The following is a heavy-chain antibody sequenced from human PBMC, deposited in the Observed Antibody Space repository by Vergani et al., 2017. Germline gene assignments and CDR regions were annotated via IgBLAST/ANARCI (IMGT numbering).Heavy chain of an antibody. CDR3: ARKTRDTPSSLDF. CDR1: SFKLGDYG. J-gene: IGHJ4*02. D-gene: IGHD5-24*01. CDR2: TWYEGNNN. V-gene: IGHV3-33*01. Sequence: QVQLVESGGGVVQPGRSLRLSCTPSSFKLGDYGMHWVRQAPGRGLEWVSMTWYEGNNNYYADSLKGRFTISKDISKNTLYLQMNSLRCDDTAVYYCARKTRDTPSSLDFLGQGTLVTVSS.